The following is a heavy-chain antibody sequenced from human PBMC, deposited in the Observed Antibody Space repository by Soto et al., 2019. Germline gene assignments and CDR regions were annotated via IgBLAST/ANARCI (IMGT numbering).Heavy chain of an antibody. CDR3: ARDLDFAGGVILTTYYFDY. V-gene: IGHV3-21*01. CDR2: ISSSSSYI. CDR1: GFTFSSYS. Sequence: EVQLVESGGGLVKPGGSLRLSCAASGFTFSSYSMNWVRQAPGKGLEWVSSISSSSSYIYYADSVKGRFTISRDNAKNSLYLQMNSLRAEDTAVYYCARDLDFAGGVILTTYYFDYWGQGTLVTVSS. J-gene: IGHJ4*01. D-gene: IGHD3-16*02.